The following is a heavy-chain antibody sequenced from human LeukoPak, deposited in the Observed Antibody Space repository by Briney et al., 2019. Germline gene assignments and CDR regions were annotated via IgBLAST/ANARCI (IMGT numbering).Heavy chain of an antibody. CDR2: INPNSGGT. CDR1: GYTFTDYY. V-gene: IGHV1-2*02. Sequence: ASVKVSCKTSGYTFTDYYMHWVRQAPGQGLEWMGWINPNSGGTNYAQKFQGRVTMTRDTSISTAYMELSSLRSDDTAVYYCARAVYYYGSGKFDYWGQGTLVTVSS. CDR3: ARAVYYYGSGKFDY. J-gene: IGHJ4*02. D-gene: IGHD3-10*01.